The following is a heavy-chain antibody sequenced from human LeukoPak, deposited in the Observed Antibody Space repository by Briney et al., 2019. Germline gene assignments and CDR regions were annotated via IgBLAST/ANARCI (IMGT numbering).Heavy chain of an antibody. V-gene: IGHV1-2*02. CDR2: IDPNSGDT. CDR1: GYTFTGYY. J-gene: IGHJ4*02. Sequence: GASVKVSCKASGYTFTGYYMYWVRQAPGQGLEWMGWIDPNSGDTNYAQKFQGRVTMTRDTSISTAYMELSRLRSDDTAVYYCARDKNGSSGWYSFFGYWGQGTLITVSS. CDR3: ARDKNGSSGWYSFFGY. D-gene: IGHD6-19*01.